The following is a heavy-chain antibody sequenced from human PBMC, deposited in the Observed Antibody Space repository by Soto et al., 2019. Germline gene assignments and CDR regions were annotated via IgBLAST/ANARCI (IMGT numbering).Heavy chain of an antibody. V-gene: IGHV1-8*01. CDR1: GYTFTSYD. CDR3: ASTLYGDNVDY. CDR2: MNPNSGKT. J-gene: IGHJ4*02. D-gene: IGHD4-17*01. Sequence: QVQLVQSGAEVKKPGASVKVSCKASGYTFTSYDINWVRQATGQGLEWMGWMNPNSGKTGYAQKLQGRVTMTRNTSISTASMELSRLRSEDTAVYYCASTLYGDNVDYWGQGTLVTVSS.